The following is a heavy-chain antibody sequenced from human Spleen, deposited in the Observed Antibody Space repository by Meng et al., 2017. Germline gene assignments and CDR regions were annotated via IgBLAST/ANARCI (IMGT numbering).Heavy chain of an antibody. CDR2: IIPIFGTI. D-gene: IGHD2-21*02. V-gene: IGHV1-69*06. Sequence: SVKVSCKASGDTFSSYPISWLRQAPGQGLEWMGGIIPIFGTINYAQKFQGRVTISADKSTSTAYMELSSLRSEDTAVYYCARDAKYCGGDCYPNLDYWGQGTLVTVSS. CDR1: GDTFSSYP. J-gene: IGHJ4*02. CDR3: ARDAKYCGGDCYPNLDY.